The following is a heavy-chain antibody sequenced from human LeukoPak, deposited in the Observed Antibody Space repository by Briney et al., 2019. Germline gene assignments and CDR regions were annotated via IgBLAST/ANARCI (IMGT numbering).Heavy chain of an antibody. V-gene: IGHV4-4*02. CDR3: ARWPVIGTARYFDY. J-gene: IGHJ4*02. CDR1: GGSISSSNW. D-gene: IGHD1-7*01. Sequence: PSETLSLTCAVSGGSISSSNWWSWVRQPPGKGLEWIGEIYYSGITNYNPSLKSRVTISVDRPKNQFSLSLNSVTAADTAVYYCARWPVIGTARYFDYSGQGTLVTVSA. CDR2: IYYSGIT.